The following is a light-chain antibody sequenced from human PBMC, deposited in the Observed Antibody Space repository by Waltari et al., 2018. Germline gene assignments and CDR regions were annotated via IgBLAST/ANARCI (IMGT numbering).Light chain of an antibody. V-gene: IGKV1-9*01. J-gene: IGKJ4*01. CDR3: QQYQSYPTT. CDR1: QGANSY. Sequence: DIQLTQSPSFLSASVGDRVTITCRASQGANSYLAWFQQKPGKAPKVLVFGASTLQSGVPSRFSGSGSGTEFILTISSLQPEDIATYYCQQYQSYPTTFGGGTKVETK. CDR2: GAS.